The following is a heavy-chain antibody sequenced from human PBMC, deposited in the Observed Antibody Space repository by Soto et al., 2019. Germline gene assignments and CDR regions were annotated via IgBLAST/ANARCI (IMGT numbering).Heavy chain of an antibody. CDR3: AKVAVYGDGFWFAES. J-gene: IGHJ5*02. CDR1: GFTFTNYA. Sequence: EVHLLESGGGLVQPGGSLRLSCASSGFTFTNYAMMWVRQTPGKGLETVSGIYGSGAGIAYADSVKGRFIISRDNSPNTVFLQMDDLRVDDTAVYWCAKVAVYGDGFWFAESWGQGTLVTVSP. CDR2: IYGSGAGI. V-gene: IGHV3-23*01. D-gene: IGHD4-17*01.